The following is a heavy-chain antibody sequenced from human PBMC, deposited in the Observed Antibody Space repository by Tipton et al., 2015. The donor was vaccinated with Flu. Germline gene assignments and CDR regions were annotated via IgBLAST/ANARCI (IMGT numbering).Heavy chain of an antibody. CDR2: ISGSGGST. D-gene: IGHD3-3*01. CDR1: GFTFSSYA. V-gene: IGHV3-23*01. CDR3: AKVREWSDPLYYYYYMDV. Sequence: GSLRLSCAASGFTFSSYAMSWVRQAPGKGLEWVSAISGSGGSTYYADSVKGRFTISRDNSKNTLYLQMNSLRAEDTAVYYCAKVREWSDPLYYYYYMDVWGKGTTVTVSS. J-gene: IGHJ6*03.